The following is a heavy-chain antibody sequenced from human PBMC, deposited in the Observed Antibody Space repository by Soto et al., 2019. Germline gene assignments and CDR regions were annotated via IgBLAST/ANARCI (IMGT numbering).Heavy chain of an antibody. CDR1: GFSLSTSGVG. V-gene: IGHV2-5*02. J-gene: IGHJ4*02. Sequence: SGPTLVNPTQTLTLTCTFSGFSLSTSGVGVGWIRQPPGKALEWLGLIYWDDDKRYCPSLKSRLTITKDTSKNQVVLTMTNMDPVDTATYYCAHTPEPYYYDSSGLPLYWGQGTLVTVSS. CDR3: AHTPEPYYYDSSGLPLY. D-gene: IGHD3-22*01. CDR2: IYWDDDK.